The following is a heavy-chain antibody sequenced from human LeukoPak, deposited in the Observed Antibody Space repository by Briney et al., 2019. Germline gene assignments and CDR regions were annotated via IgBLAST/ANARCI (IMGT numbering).Heavy chain of an antibody. Sequence: SVKVSCKASGGTFSSYAISWVRQAPGQGLEWMGGIIPIFGTANYAQKFQGRVTITTDESTSTAYMELSSLRSEDTAVYYCARGAAARRGAGYYYYYMDVWGKGTTVTVSS. J-gene: IGHJ6*03. CDR2: IIPIFGTA. CDR3: ARGAAARRGAGYYYYYMDV. V-gene: IGHV1-69*05. CDR1: GGTFSSYA. D-gene: IGHD6-6*01.